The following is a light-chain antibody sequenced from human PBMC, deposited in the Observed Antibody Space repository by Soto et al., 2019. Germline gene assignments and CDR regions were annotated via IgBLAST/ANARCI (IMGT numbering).Light chain of an antibody. J-gene: IGKJ1*01. V-gene: IGKV3-15*01. CDR3: EQYGRT. CDR1: HSVSSN. Sequence: EIVMRQSVATLSVSPEGTATLSCRASHSVSSNLACYQQKPGQAPRLLIYGAATRATGIPARFSGSGSGTESTRTISSLQSVDFEVYSCEQYGRTFGQGTKVDIK. CDR2: GAA.